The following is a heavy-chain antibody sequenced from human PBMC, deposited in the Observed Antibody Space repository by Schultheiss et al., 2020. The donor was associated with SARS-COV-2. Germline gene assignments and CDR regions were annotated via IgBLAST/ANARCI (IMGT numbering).Heavy chain of an antibody. J-gene: IGHJ5*02. CDR3: ARGSLITMRWFDP. CDR2: ISASGTAS. V-gene: IGHV3-23*01. CDR1: GFTFSNYA. Sequence: GGSLRLSCAASGFTFSNYAMSWVRQAPGKGLEWVSYISASGTASHQADSVRGRFTISRDNSKNTLYLQMDRLRAEDTAVYSCARGSLITMRWFDPWGQGTLVTVSS. D-gene: IGHD3-22*01.